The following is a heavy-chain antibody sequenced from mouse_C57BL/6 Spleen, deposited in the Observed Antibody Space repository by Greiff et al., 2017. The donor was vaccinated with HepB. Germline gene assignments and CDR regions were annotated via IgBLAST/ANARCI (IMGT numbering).Heavy chain of an antibody. CDR3: ARRGYYPYYAMDY. D-gene: IGHD2-3*01. V-gene: IGHV1-50*01. CDR1: GYTFTSYW. J-gene: IGHJ4*01. CDR2: IDPSDSYT. Sequence: QVQLQQPGAELVKPGASVKLSCKASGYTFTSYWMQWVKQRPGQGLEWIGEIDPSDSYTNYNQKFKGKATLTVDTSSSTAYMQLSSLTSEDSAVYYCARRGYYPYYAMDYWGQGTSVTVSS.